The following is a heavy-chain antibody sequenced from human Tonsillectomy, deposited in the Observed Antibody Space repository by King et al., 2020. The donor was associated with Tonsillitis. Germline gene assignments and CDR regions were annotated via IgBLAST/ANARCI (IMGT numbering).Heavy chain of an antibody. Sequence: VQLQQWGAGLLKPSETLSLTCGVYGGYFSGYYWSWIRQPPGKGLEWIGEINHSGNTNYNPSLKSRVTISVDTSKNQFSLKLSSVTAADTAVYYCARVYGGNSFDYWGQGTLVTVSS. CDR1: GGYFSGYY. D-gene: IGHD4-23*01. CDR3: ARVYGGNSFDY. V-gene: IGHV4-34*01. J-gene: IGHJ4*02. CDR2: INHSGNT.